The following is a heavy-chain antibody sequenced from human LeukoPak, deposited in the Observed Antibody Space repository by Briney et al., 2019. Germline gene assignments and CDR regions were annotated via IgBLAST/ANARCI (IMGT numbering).Heavy chain of an antibody. D-gene: IGHD3-22*01. CDR3: AKDRVYDISGYYVYFDY. Sequence: GGSLRLSCAASGLTFSSYAMSWVRQAPGKGLEWVSAISGSGGRIYYADSVKGRFTISRDNSKNTLYLQMSSLRAEDTAVYYWAKDRVYDISGYYVYFDYWGQGTLLTVSS. J-gene: IGHJ4*02. V-gene: IGHV3-23*01. CDR2: ISGSGGRI. CDR1: GLTFSSYA.